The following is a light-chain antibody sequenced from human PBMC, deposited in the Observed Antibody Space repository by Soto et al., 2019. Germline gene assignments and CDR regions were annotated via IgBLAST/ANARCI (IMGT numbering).Light chain of an antibody. CDR3: SSYAGIDSLL. CDR1: SSDVGAYNY. CDR2: EVS. J-gene: IGLJ2*01. V-gene: IGLV2-8*01. Sequence: QSALTQPPSASGSPGQSVTISCTGSSSDVGAYNYVSWYQQHPGKAPKLMIYEVSERPSGVPNRFSGSKSGNTASLTVSGLQTEDEADYYCSSYAGIDSLLFGGGTKLTAL.